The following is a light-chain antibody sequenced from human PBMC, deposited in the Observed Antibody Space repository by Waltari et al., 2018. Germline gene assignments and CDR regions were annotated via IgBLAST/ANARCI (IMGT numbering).Light chain of an antibody. CDR1: SSDVGGYNY. CDR2: EFS. CDR3: SSYAGSNNLI. J-gene: IGLJ2*01. V-gene: IGLV2-8*01. Sequence: QSALTQPPSASGSPGQSVTISCTGTSSDVGGYNYVSWYQQHPGKPPKLMIYEFSKRPSGVPARFSGSKSGNTASLTVSGLQAEDEADYYCSSYAGSNNLIFGGGTKLTVL.